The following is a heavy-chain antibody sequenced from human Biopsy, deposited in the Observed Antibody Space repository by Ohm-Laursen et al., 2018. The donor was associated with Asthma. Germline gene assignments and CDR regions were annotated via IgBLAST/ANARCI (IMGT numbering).Heavy chain of an antibody. Sequence: SLRLSCVASGFAVSRDHMFWVRQAPGKGLEWVSVNYSGGTSHTADSVRGRFTISRDFSKNTLHLQMHSLRVEDTAVYYCARGDSSNWSHYYFDYWGQGTLVTVSS. V-gene: IGHV3-53*01. D-gene: IGHD3-22*01. CDR2: NYSGGTS. J-gene: IGHJ4*02. CDR3: ARGDSSNWSHYYFDY. CDR1: GFAVSRDH.